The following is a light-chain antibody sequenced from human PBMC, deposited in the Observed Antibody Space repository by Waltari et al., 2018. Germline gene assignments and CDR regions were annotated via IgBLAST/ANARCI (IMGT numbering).Light chain of an antibody. CDR2: KGN. J-gene: IGLJ2*01. Sequence: QSVLTQPPSASGTAGQRVTLSCSGSPSNIERNYVYWYQQLPGTAPKLLIYKGNQRPSGVPDRFSGSKSGTSASLAISGLRSEDEGDYYCAAWDDSLSGPVFGGGTKLTVL. CDR1: PSNIERNY. V-gene: IGLV1-47*01. CDR3: AAWDDSLSGPV.